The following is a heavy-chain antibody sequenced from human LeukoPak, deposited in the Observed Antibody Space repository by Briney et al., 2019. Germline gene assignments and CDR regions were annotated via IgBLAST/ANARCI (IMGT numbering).Heavy chain of an antibody. V-gene: IGHV3-23*01. CDR2: VSPSGDIT. CDR3: AKDIDWGRFDV. J-gene: IGHJ2*01. CDR1: GFTFSIHG. Sequence: GGSLRLSCAASGFTFSIHGMDWVRQAPGMGLEWVSGVSPSGDITYYADSVKGRFAISRDNSRNTVYFQLNSLRAGDTAVYYCAKDIDWGRFDVWGRGTLVTVSS. D-gene: IGHD7-27*01.